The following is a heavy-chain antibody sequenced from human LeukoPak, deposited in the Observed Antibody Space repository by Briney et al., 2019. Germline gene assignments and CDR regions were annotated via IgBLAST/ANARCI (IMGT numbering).Heavy chain of an antibody. J-gene: IGHJ4*02. CDR3: ARDQYYASGSYYNSSKGYFDY. CDR2: ISSSSSYI. CDR1: GFTFSTYS. Sequence: GGSLRLSCAASGFTFSTYSMNWVRQAPGKGLEWVSSISSSSSYINYADSVRGRFTISRDNAKNSLFLQMDSLRAEDTAVYYCARDQYYASGSYYNSSKGYFDYWGQGTLVTVSS. D-gene: IGHD3-10*01. V-gene: IGHV3-21*01.